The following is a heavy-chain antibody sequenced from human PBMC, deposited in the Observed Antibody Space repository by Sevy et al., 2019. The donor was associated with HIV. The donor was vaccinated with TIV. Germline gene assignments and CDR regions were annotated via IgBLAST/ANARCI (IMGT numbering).Heavy chain of an antibody. CDR3: ARGDYYGSLYYFDY. J-gene: IGHJ4*02. D-gene: IGHD3-10*01. Sequence: GGSLRLSCAASGFTFSNYFMNWVRQAPGKELEWVSSISSGSSYIFCADSLKGRFTISRDNAKNSLYLHMISLRAEDTAVYYCARGDYYGSLYYFDYWGPGTLVTVSS. V-gene: IGHV3-21*01. CDR1: GFTFSNYF. CDR2: ISSGSSYI.